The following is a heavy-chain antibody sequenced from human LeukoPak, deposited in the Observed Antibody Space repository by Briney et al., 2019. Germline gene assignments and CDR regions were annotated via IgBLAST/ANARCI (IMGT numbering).Heavy chain of an antibody. D-gene: IGHD3-3*01. CDR3: AREFTIFGVVIQRYDAFDI. Sequence: GGSLRLSCAASGFTFSSYGMHWVRQAPGKGLEWVAVISYDGSNKYYADSVKGRLTISRDNSKNTLYLQMDSLRAEDTAVYYCAREFTIFGVVIQRYDAFDIWGQGTMVTVSS. CDR2: ISYDGSNK. CDR1: GFTFSSYG. V-gene: IGHV3-30*03. J-gene: IGHJ3*02.